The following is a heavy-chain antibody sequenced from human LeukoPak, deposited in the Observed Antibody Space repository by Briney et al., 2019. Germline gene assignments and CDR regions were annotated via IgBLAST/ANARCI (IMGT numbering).Heavy chain of an antibody. CDR2: IKEDGSEK. Sequence: GGSLRLSCVASGFSFSTYWMSWVRQAPGKGLEWVANIKEDGSEKKCVDSVKGRFTISRDNAKNSLYLQMNSLRADDTAMYYCARDLDSSSWWNWFDPWGQGTLVTVSS. V-gene: IGHV3-7*01. D-gene: IGHD6-13*01. CDR3: ARDLDSSSWWNWFDP. J-gene: IGHJ5*02. CDR1: GFSFSTYW.